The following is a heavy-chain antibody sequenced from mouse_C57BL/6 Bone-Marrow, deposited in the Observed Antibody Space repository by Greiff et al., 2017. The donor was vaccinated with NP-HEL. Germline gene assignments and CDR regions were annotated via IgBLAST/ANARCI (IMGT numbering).Heavy chain of an antibody. CDR3: ARWDGAGSYYFGY. CDR2: IDPSSGGT. Sequence: QVQLKQPGAELVKPGASVKLSCKASGYTFTSYWMHWVKQRPGRGLEWIGRIDPSSGGTKYNEKLKSKATLTVDKPSSTAYMQISSLTSEDSAVYYCARWDGAGSYYFGYWGQGTTVTVST. D-gene: IGHD3-2*02. V-gene: IGHV1-72*01. CDR1: GYTFTSYW. J-gene: IGHJ2*01.